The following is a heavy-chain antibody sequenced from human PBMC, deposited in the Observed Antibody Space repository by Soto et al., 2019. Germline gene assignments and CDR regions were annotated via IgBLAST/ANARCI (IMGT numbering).Heavy chain of an antibody. D-gene: IGHD2-15*01. CDR3: TTGSVEGV. CDR1: GFTFINAW. J-gene: IGHJ6*02. Sequence: EVQLVESGGGLVKPAGSLTLSCAASGFTFINAWMNWVRQAPGKGLEWVGRIKTKTHGETTDYAAPVKGRFTISRDDSKYTLYLQMSSLKADDTAVYYCTTGSVEGVWGQGTTVTVSS. V-gene: IGHV3-15*07. CDR2: IKTKTHGETT.